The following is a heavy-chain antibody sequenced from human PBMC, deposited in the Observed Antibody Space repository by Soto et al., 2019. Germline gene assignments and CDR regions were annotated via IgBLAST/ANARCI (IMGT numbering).Heavy chain of an antibody. D-gene: IGHD3-22*01. CDR3: TRATGYYHTSGFDA. CDR1: GFTFSDYH. V-gene: IGHV3-11*06. J-gene: IGHJ4*02. Sequence: GGSLRLSCAASGFTFSDYHMSWIRQAPGKGLEWISYISSNSSNKYHADSVRGRFTISRDNAKNSLYLQMNSLRDKDTAVYYCTRATGYYHTSGFDAWGQGTLVTVSS. CDR2: ISSNSSNK.